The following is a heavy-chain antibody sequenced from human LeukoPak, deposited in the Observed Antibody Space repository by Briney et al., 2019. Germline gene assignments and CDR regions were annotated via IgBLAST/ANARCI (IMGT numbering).Heavy chain of an antibody. CDR1: EFTFRTYG. Sequence: PGGSLRLSCAASEFTFRTYGMHWVRQAPGKGLEWVAFIRYDGINKYYADSMKGRFTISRDNSKNTLYLQMNSLRAEDTAVYYCARDGTPIHSSGWVYMDVWGKGTTVTISS. CDR2: IRYDGINK. V-gene: IGHV3-30*02. CDR3: ARDGTPIHSSGWVYMDV. D-gene: IGHD6-25*01. J-gene: IGHJ6*04.